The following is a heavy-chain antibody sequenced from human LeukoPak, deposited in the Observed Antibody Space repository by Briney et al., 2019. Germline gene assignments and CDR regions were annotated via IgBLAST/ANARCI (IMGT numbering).Heavy chain of an antibody. Sequence: GGALRLSCAASGFTFDDYVMHWVRQAPGKGLEWVSLISGDGVRTYYADSVKGRVTVSSDNGNNSLSLQMNSLRSEDTALYYCAKRQYQPHYGLDVWGQGTTVTVSS. V-gene: IGHV3-43*02. CDR1: GFTFDDYV. J-gene: IGHJ6*02. D-gene: IGHD2-2*01. CDR3: AKRQYQPHYGLDV. CDR2: ISGDGVRT.